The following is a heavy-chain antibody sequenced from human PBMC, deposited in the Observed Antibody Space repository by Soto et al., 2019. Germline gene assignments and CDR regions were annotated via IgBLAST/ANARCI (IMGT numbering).Heavy chain of an antibody. Sequence: GASVKVSCKASGYTFTGYYMHWVRQAPGQGLEWMGWINPNSGGTNYAQKFQGWVTMTRDTSISTAYMELSRLRSDDTAVYYCARAPNYDFWSGSLGYYGMDVWGQGTTVTVSS. CDR1: GYTFTGYY. CDR3: ARAPNYDFWSGSLGYYGMDV. J-gene: IGHJ6*02. D-gene: IGHD3-3*01. V-gene: IGHV1-2*04. CDR2: INPNSGGT.